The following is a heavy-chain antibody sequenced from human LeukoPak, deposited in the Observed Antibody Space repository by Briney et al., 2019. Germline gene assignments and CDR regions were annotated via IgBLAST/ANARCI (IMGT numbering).Heavy chain of an antibody. CDR3: AIVGARDAFDI. J-gene: IGHJ3*02. CDR2: INPNSGGT. CDR1: RYTFTDYY. Sequence: GASLKVSCKASRYTFTDYYIHWVRQSPAQGLEWMGWINPNSGGTNYAQKFQGMVTMTRDTSISTAYMELSRLRSDDTAVYYCAIVGARDAFDIWGQGTMVTVSS. V-gene: IGHV1-2*02. D-gene: IGHD1-26*01.